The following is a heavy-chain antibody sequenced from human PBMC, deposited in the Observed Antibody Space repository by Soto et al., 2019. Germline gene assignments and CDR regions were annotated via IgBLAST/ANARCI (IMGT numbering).Heavy chain of an antibody. J-gene: IGHJ4*02. CDR1: GFTFSKFW. Sequence: PGGSLRLSCAASGFTFSKFWMHWVRQAPGKGLVWVSRIYSDGSGPMYADSVKGRFTISRDNAKSTLYLQMNSLRAEDTAVYYCATLNSFGSDYWGRGNLVTVSS. V-gene: IGHV3-74*03. CDR2: IYSDGSGP. D-gene: IGHD5-18*01. CDR3: ATLNSFGSDY.